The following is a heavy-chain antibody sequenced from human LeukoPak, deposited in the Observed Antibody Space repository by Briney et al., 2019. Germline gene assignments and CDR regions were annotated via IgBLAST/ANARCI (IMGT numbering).Heavy chain of an antibody. V-gene: IGHV4-39*01. Sequence: SETLSLTCSVSGGSISSTSYYWGWIRQPPGKGLEWIGSIYFGGSTYYNPSLKSRVTISVDTSKNQFSLKLSSVTAADTAVYYCARKHCSGGSCYTRGNWFDPWGQGTLVTVSS. CDR3: ARKHCSGGSCYTRGNWFDP. CDR1: GGSISSTSYY. J-gene: IGHJ5*02. CDR2: IYFGGST. D-gene: IGHD2-15*01.